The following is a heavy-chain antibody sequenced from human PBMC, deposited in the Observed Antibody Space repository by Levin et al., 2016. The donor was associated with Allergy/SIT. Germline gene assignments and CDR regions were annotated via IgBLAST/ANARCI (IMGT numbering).Heavy chain of an antibody. Sequence: ASVKVSCKASGYTFNSHGISWVRQAPGQGLEWVGWINPYIGNTHYAQKFQGRVTVTTDTSTNTAYLELKNLRSDDTAVYYCARDNYYDSTDYYPYWGQGTLVTVSS. CDR1: GYTFNSHG. D-gene: IGHD3-22*01. J-gene: IGHJ4*02. CDR3: ARDNYYDSTDYYPY. CDR2: INPYIGNT. V-gene: IGHV1-18*01.